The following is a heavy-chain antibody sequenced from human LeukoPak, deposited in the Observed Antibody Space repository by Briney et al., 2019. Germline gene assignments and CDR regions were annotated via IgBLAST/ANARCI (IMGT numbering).Heavy chain of an antibody. CDR2: INANGRNT. CDR1: GFTFSSYA. D-gene: IGHD2/OR15-2a*01. J-gene: IGHJ4*02. CDR3: AKDLSFYGNPN. V-gene: IGHV3-23*01. Sequence: PGGSLRLSCAASGFTFSSYAMSWVRQAPGKGLEWVSSINANGRNTYYADSVKGRFTISRDNFKNTLFLQMSSLRVEDTALYYCAKDLSFYGNPNWGQGTLDTVSS.